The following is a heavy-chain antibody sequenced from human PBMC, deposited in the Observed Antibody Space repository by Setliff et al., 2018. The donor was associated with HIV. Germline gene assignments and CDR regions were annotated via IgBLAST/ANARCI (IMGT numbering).Heavy chain of an antibody. J-gene: IGHJ4*02. CDR1: GGSISTSY. CDR3: ARGRGSSSSWPIDY. V-gene: IGHV4-59*12. Sequence: PSETLSLTCTVSGGSISTSYWNWIRQPPGKGLEWIAYIYNTGSTYHSPSLESRVTISIDTSKNQFSLKLSSVTAADTAVYFCARGRGSSSSWPIDYWGQGTLVTVSS. D-gene: IGHD6-13*01. CDR2: IYNTGST.